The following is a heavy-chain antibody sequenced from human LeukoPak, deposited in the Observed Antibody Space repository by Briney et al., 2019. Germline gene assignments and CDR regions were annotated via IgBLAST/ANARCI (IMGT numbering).Heavy chain of an antibody. V-gene: IGHV1-2*02. CDR2: INPNSGGT. Sequence: GASLKVSCKASGYTFTGYYMHWVREAPGQGLEWMGWINPNSGGTNYAQKFQGRVTMTRDTSISTAYMELSRLRSDDTAVYYCARDPIAVAGTSYFQHWGQGTLVTVSS. D-gene: IGHD6-19*01. J-gene: IGHJ1*01. CDR3: ARDPIAVAGTSYFQH. CDR1: GYTFTGYY.